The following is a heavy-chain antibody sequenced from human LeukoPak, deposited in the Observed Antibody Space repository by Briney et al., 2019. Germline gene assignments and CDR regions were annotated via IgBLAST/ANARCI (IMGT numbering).Heavy chain of an antibody. J-gene: IGHJ4*02. CDR3: ARDLTDSSSWLGPYDY. Sequence: KSGGSLRLSCAASGFTFSSYSMNWVRQAPGKGLEWVSSISSSSSYIYYADSVKGRFTISRDNAKNSLYLQMNSLRAEDTAVYYCARDLTDSSSWLGPYDYWGQGTLVTVSS. CDR2: ISSSSSYI. D-gene: IGHD6-13*01. CDR1: GFTFSSYS. V-gene: IGHV3-21*01.